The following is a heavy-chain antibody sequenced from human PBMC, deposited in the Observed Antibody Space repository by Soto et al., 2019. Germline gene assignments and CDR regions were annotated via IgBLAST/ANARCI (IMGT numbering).Heavy chain of an antibody. J-gene: IGHJ3*02. CDR3: ARTYYDILTGYSGDAFDI. V-gene: IGHV4-38-2*01. CDR1: GYSISSGYY. CDR2: IYHSGST. Sequence: SETLSLTCAVSGYSISSGYYWGWIRQPPGKGLEWIGSIYHSGSTYYNPSLKSRVTISVDTSKNQFSLKLSSVTAADTAVYYCARTYYDILTGYSGDAFDIWGQGTMVT. D-gene: IGHD3-9*01.